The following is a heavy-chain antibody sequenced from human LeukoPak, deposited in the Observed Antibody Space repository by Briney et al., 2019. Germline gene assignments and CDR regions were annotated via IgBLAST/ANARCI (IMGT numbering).Heavy chain of an antibody. CDR2: ISSSGSTI. V-gene: IGHV3-11*01. D-gene: IGHD3-16*01. J-gene: IGHJ5*02. Sequence: GGSLRLSCAASGFTFSDYHMSWIRQAPGKGLEWVSYISSSGSTIYYADSVKGRFTISRDNAKNSLYLQMNSLRAEDTAGYYCASSSVGGWFDPWGQGTLVTVSS. CDR1: GFTFSDYH. CDR3: ASSSVGGWFDP.